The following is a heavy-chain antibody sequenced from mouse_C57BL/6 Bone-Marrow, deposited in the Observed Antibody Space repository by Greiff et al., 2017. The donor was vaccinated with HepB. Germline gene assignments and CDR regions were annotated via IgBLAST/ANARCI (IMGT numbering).Heavy chain of an antibody. V-gene: IGHV2-6*01. CDR2: IWGVGST. CDR1: GVSLTSYG. J-gene: IGHJ3*01. CDR3: ASGAY. Sequence: VKVVESGPGLVAPSQSLSITCTVSGVSLTSYGVDWVRQSPGKGLEWLGVIWGVGSTNYNSALKSRLSISKDNSKSQFFLKMNSLQTDDTAMYYCASGAYWGQGTLVTVSA.